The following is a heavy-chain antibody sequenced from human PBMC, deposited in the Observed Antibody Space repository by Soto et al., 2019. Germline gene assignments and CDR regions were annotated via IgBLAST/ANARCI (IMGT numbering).Heavy chain of an antibody. Sequence: ASVKVSCKASGYTFTSYYMHWVRQAPGQGLEWMGIINPSGGSTSYAQKFQGRVTMTRDTSTSTVYMELSSLRSEDTAVYYCAREAVPAASRLALAFPPYYYYYYMDVWGKGTTVTVSS. CDR1: GYTFTSYY. J-gene: IGHJ6*03. D-gene: IGHD2-2*01. V-gene: IGHV1-46*03. CDR2: INPSGGST. CDR3: AREAVPAASRLALAFPPYYYYYYMDV.